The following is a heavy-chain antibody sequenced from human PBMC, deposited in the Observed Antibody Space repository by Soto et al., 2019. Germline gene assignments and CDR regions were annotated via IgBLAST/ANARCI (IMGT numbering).Heavy chain of an antibody. CDR3: AREKLTMVRGTVYGMDV. J-gene: IGHJ6*02. V-gene: IGHV3-66*01. D-gene: IGHD3-10*01. Sequence: LRLSCAASGFTVSSNYMSWVRQAPGKGLEWVSVIYSGGSTYYADSVKGRFTISRDNSKNTLYLQMNSLRAEDTAVYYCAREKLTMVRGTVYGMDVWGQGTTVTVSS. CDR2: IYSGGST. CDR1: GFTVSSNY.